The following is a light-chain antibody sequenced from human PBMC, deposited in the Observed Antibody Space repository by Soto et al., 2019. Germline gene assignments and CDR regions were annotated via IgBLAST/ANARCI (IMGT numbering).Light chain of an antibody. CDR2: SSS. Sequence: EIVMTQSPATLSVSPGERATLSCRASQRVGTNLAWYQQKPGQAPRLLIYSSSTRATGIPPRFSGGGSGTEVTLTISSLQSEDVVVYYCHQYNNWPRTFGQGTKVEIK. V-gene: IGKV3-15*01. CDR3: HQYNNWPRT. CDR1: QRVGTN. J-gene: IGKJ1*01.